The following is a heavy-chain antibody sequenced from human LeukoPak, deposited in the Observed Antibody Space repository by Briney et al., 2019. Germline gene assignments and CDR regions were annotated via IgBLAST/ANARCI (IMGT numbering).Heavy chain of an antibody. J-gene: IGHJ3*02. CDR3: ARLLHQQWLVLDAFDI. CDR1: GGSISSYY. CDR2: IYYSGST. D-gene: IGHD6-19*01. Sequence: KASETLSLTCTVSGGSISSYYWSWIRQPPGKGLEWIGYIYYSGSTYYNPSLKSRVTISVDTSKNQFSLKLSSVTAADTAVYYCARLLHQQWLVLDAFDIWGQGTMVTVSS. V-gene: IGHV4-59*12.